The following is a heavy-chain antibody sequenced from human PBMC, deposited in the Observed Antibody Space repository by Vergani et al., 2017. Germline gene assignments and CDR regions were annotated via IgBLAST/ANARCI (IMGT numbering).Heavy chain of an antibody. Sequence: VQLVESGGGVVQPGGSLRLYCATSGFSFNTYGAHWVRQAPGKGLEWVAFIGYDGGIKYNVYSVKGRFTISRDTSKKTLSLQMRGLRADDTAVYYCAKDGRENSDYGYFDYWGQGTLVTVSS. D-gene: IGHD4-17*01. CDR3: AKDGRENSDYGYFDY. V-gene: IGHV3-30*02. CDR1: GFSFNTYG. CDR2: IGYDGGIK. J-gene: IGHJ4*02.